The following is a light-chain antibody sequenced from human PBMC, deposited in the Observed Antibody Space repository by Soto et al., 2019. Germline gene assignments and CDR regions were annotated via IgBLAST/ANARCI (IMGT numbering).Light chain of an antibody. V-gene: IGKV1-5*03. J-gene: IGKJ1*01. CDR1: QSISSW. CDR3: PQYNCYWWR. CDR2: KAS. Sequence: IQMTQSRSTLSSSIDAQVTITFRASQSISSWLAWYQQKPGKAPKLLIYKASSLESGVPSRFSSSGSGTEFTLTICCLQPDDFAPYYCPQYNCYWWRFGEGANVDIK.